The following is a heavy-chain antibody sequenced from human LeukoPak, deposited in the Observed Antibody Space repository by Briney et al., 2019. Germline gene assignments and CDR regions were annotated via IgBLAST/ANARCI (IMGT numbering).Heavy chain of an antibody. J-gene: IGHJ3*02. CDR1: GLTFDDYA. Sequence: GGSLRLSCAASGLTFDDYAMHWVRQAPGKGLEWVSGISWNSGSIGYADSVKGRFTISRDNAKNSLYLQMNSLRAEDTALYYCAKDSSSWYLGDAFDIWGQGTMVTVSS. CDR2: ISWNSGSI. D-gene: IGHD6-13*01. CDR3: AKDSSSWYLGDAFDI. V-gene: IGHV3-9*01.